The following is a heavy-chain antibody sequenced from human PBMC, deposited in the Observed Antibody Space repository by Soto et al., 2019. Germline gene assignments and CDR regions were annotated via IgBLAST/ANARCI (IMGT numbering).Heavy chain of an antibody. CDR2: IIPVSGTA. CDR1: GYTFTSYY. CDR3: VRGRYCSGTTCKPYYYGMDV. V-gene: IGHV1-69*13. Sequence: GASVKVSCKASGYTFTSYYMHWVRQAPGQGLEWMGGIIPVSGTAIYAQKFQGRVTITADEATSTTYMELSSLRSEDTAVFFCVRGRYCSGTTCKPYYYGMDVWGQGTTVTVSS. J-gene: IGHJ6*02. D-gene: IGHD2-15*01.